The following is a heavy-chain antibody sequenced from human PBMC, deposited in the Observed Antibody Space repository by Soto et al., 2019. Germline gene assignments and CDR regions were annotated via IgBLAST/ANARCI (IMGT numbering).Heavy chain of an antibody. CDR3: AKRVAGNWCDP. CDR2: ISGSGGST. J-gene: IGHJ5*02. CDR1: GFTFSSYA. D-gene: IGHD2-15*01. Sequence: EVQLLESGGGLVQPGGSLRLSCAASGFTFSSYAMSWVRQAPGKGLEWVSVISGSGGSTYYADSVKGRFTISRDNSTNTLYLQMNGLRAEDTAVDYCAKRVAGNWCDPWGQGTLVTVSS. V-gene: IGHV3-23*01.